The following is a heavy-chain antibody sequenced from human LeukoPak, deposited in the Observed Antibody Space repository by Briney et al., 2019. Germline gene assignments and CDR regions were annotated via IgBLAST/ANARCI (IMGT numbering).Heavy chain of an antibody. D-gene: IGHD6-19*01. CDR3: AKTTTGYSSGRFPGWPVDY. V-gene: IGHV3-66*01. CDR1: GFTASSNY. J-gene: IGHJ4*02. CDR2: IYSGGST. Sequence: GGSLRLSCAASGFTASSNYMSWVRQAPGKGLEWVSVIYSGGSTSYADSVKGRFTISRDNSKNTVYLQMNSLRAEDTAVYYCAKTTTGYSSGRFPGWPVDYWGQGTLVTVSS.